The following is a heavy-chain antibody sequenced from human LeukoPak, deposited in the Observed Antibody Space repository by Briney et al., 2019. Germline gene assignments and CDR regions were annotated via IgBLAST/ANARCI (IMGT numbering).Heavy chain of an antibody. CDR3: ALGAASIADDTLRLDV. Sequence: GASVKVSCKASGYTFTGYYMHWVRQAPGQGLEWMGWINPNSGGTNYAQKFQGRVTMTRDTSISTAYMELSRLRSDDTAVYYCALGAASIADDTLRLDVWGQGTTVTVSS. D-gene: IGHD6-6*01. CDR1: GYTFTGYY. V-gene: IGHV1-2*02. CDR2: INPNSGGT. J-gene: IGHJ6*02.